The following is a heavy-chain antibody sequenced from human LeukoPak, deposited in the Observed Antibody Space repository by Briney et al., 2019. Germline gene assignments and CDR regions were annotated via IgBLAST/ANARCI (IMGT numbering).Heavy chain of an antibody. V-gene: IGHV3-23*01. D-gene: IGHD2/OR15-2a*01. CDR1: GFAFSSYA. CDR2: ISGSDGST. CDR3: ARAGNTRFDY. J-gene: IGHJ4*02. Sequence: GGSLRLSCAASGFAFSSYAMSWVRQAPGKGLEWVSSISGSDGSTYYADSVKGRFTISRDNSKNTLYLQMNSLRAEDTAVYYCARAGNTRFDYWGQGTLVTVSS.